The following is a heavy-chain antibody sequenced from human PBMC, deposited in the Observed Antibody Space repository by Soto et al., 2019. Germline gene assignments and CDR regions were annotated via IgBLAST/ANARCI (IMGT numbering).Heavy chain of an antibody. J-gene: IGHJ4*02. CDR3: ARDRRTKGYCSSSSCYASDS. V-gene: IGHV3-21*02. CDR2: ISRRSVYI. D-gene: IGHD2-2*01. Sequence: EVQLVESGGGLVKPGGSLRLSCAGSEFPFSDYTMTWVRQAPGKGLEWVSSISRRSVYIYYADSVKGRFTISRDNAKNSLSLLTNSLKAEDTAVYYCARDRRTKGYCSSSSCYASDSWGQGTLVTVSS. CDR1: EFPFSDYT.